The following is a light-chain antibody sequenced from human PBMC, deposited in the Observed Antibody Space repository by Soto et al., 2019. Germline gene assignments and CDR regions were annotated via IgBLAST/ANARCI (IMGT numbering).Light chain of an antibody. CDR3: QQYVGSPYT. CDR2: GAS. Sequence: EMGLTQSPGTLPLSPGERATLSCRASQSVRSNYLAGYQQKPGQAPRLLIYGASSRATGIPDRFSVTGSGTDFTLTISRLEPEDFAVYYCQQYVGSPYTFGQGTKLEIK. J-gene: IGKJ2*01. V-gene: IGKV3-20*01. CDR1: QSVRSNY.